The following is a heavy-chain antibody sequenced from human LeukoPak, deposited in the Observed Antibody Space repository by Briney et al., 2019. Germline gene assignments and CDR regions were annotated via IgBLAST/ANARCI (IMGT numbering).Heavy chain of an antibody. D-gene: IGHD1-26*01. CDR3: ARGSVGADF. CDR2: ISSSSSTI. CDR1: GFTFRAYS. Sequence: GGSLRLSCAASGFTFRAYSMNWVRQAPGKGPEWVSHISSSSSTIYYADSVKGRFTISRDNAKNSLYLHMNSLRGEDTAVYYCARGSVGADFWGQGTLVTVSS. J-gene: IGHJ4*02. V-gene: IGHV3-48*04.